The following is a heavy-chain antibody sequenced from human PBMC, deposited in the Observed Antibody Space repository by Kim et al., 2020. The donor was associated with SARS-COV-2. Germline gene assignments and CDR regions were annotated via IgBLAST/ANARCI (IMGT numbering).Heavy chain of an antibody. Sequence: RVTISVDTSKNQFSLKLSSVTAADTAVYYCARGWYYYDSSGYYYYYGMDVWGQGTTVTVSS. J-gene: IGHJ6*02. D-gene: IGHD3-22*01. V-gene: IGHV4-59*09. CDR3: ARGWYYYDSSGYYYYYGMDV.